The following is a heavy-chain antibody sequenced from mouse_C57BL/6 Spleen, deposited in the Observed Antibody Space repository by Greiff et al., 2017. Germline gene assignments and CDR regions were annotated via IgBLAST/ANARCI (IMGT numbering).Heavy chain of an antibody. CDR3: AKSSSSYYAMDY. CDR1: GYTFTDYY. CDR2: INPYNGGT. J-gene: IGHJ4*01. Sequence: EVQLQESGPVLVKPGASVKMSCKASGYTFTDYYMNWVKQSHGKSLEWIGVINPYNGGTSYNQKFKGKATLTVDKSSSTAYMELNSLTSEDSAVYYCAKSSSSYYAMDYWGQGTSVTVSS. D-gene: IGHD1-1*01. V-gene: IGHV1-19*01.